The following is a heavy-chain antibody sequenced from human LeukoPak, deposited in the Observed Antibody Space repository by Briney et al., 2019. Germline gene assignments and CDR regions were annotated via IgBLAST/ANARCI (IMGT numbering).Heavy chain of an antibody. J-gene: IGHJ6*03. CDR2: INPNSGGT. Sequence: ASVKVSCKASGYTFTDFYMLWVRQAPGQGLEWLGWINPNSGGTDYAQKFQGRVTMTRDTSTSTAYMELSRLRSDDTAVYHRARGHGSYYYYMDVWGKGTTVTVSS. CDR3: ARGHGSYYYYMDV. CDR1: GYTFTDFY. V-gene: IGHV1-2*02. D-gene: IGHD3-10*01.